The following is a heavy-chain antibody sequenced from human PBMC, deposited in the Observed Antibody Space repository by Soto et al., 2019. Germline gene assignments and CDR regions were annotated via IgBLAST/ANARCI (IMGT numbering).Heavy chain of an antibody. CDR2: ISAGGGNT. V-gene: IGHV3-23*01. J-gene: IGHJ6*03. Sequence: GGSLRLSCAASGFSFNIYAMKWVRQAPGKGLECVSAISAGGGNTYYADSVKGRFTISRDNSKNTLYLQMNSLRADDTAVYYYAKAPTYDYYYYMDVWGKGTTVTVSS. CDR3: AKAPTYDYYYYMDV. CDR1: GFSFNIYA.